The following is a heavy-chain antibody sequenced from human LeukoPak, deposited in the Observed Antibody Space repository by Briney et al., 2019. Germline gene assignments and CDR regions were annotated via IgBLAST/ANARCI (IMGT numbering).Heavy chain of an antibody. Sequence: GGSLRLSCAASGFIFSSYGMRWVRQAPGKGLEWVAVIPYDGSNKYYADSVKGRFTISRENSKNRLYLQMNSLRAEDTAVYYCASAVGDYDYVWGSYRPRQYFQHWGQGTLVTVSS. CDR1: GFIFSSYG. V-gene: IGHV3-30*19. D-gene: IGHD3-16*02. CDR3: ASAVGDYDYVWGSYRPRQYFQH. J-gene: IGHJ1*01. CDR2: IPYDGSNK.